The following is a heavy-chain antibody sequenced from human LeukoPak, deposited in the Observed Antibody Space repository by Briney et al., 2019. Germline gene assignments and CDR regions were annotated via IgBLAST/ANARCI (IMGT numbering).Heavy chain of an antibody. Sequence: PSDTLSLTCTVSGVSLSGHFWSWFRRPPGKGLENIGYIHSSGSTNYNPSYESRVTVSLEMSKNQFSLSLSSVTAADTAVYYCARDPGDTDWYNFDFWGQGILVTVSS. CDR2: IHSSGST. V-gene: IGHV4-59*11. J-gene: IGHJ4*02. CDR1: GVSLSGHF. CDR3: ARDPGDTDWYNFDF. D-gene: IGHD3-9*01.